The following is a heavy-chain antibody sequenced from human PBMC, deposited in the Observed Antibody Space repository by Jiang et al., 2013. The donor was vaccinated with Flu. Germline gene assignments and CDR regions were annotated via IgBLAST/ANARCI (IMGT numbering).Heavy chain of an antibody. CDR2: ISHSETT. CDR1: FATITSGGYY. Sequence: GSGLVKPSQTVSLTCSVSFATITSGGYYWSWIRQVPGKGLEWIGYISHSETTHYNPSPKSRVTISLDTSRNQFSMRLTAVTVADTAVYYCARGGARSGYFSWYLDIWGRGTLLAVSS. D-gene: IGHD3-3*01. J-gene: IGHJ2*01. V-gene: IGHV4-31*03. CDR3: ARGGARSGYFSWYLDI.